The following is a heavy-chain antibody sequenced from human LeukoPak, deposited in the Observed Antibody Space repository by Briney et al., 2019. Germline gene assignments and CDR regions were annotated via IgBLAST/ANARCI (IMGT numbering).Heavy chain of an antibody. J-gene: IGHJ5*02. V-gene: IGHV1-18*01. D-gene: IGHD6-19*01. Sequence: VSVKVSCKASGYTFTERGISWMRHVPGQGLEWMGWISATSGNTYYAETFQDRVTMTADASTSTAYMELRDLTVDDTAVYYCGKGSTGWSRDPWGQGTLVTVSS. CDR1: GYTFTERG. CDR3: GKGSTGWSRDP. CDR2: ISATSGNT.